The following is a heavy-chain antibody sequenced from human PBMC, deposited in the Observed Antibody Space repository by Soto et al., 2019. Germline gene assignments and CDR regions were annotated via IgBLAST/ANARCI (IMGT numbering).Heavy chain of an antibody. CDR2: IYYSGST. V-gene: IGHV4-39*01. D-gene: IGHD3-10*01. CDR1: GGSISSSSYY. Sequence: QLQLQESGPGPVKPSETLSLTCTVSGGSISSSSYYWGWIRQPPGKGLEWIGSIYYSGSTYYNPSRKSRVTISVDTSKNQFSLKLSSVTAADTAVYYCASPDGYGSGSPFDYWGQGTLVTVSS. J-gene: IGHJ4*02. CDR3: ASPDGYGSGSPFDY.